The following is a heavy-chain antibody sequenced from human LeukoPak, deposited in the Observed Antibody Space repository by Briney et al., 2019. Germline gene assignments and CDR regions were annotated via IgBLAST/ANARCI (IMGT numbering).Heavy chain of an antibody. CDR1: GFTFSSYS. Sequence: GGSLRLSCAASGFTFSSYSMNWVRQAPGKGLEWVSSISSSSSYIYYADSVKGRFTISRDNAKNSLYLQMNSLGAEDTAVYYCARDAGPSSGWHNYFDYWGQGTLVTVSS. J-gene: IGHJ4*02. V-gene: IGHV3-21*01. D-gene: IGHD6-19*01. CDR3: ARDAGPSSGWHNYFDY. CDR2: ISSSSSYI.